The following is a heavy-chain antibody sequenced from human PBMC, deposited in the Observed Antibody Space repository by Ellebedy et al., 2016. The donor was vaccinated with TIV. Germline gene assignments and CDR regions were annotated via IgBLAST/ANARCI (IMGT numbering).Heavy chain of an antibody. J-gene: IGHJ5*01. V-gene: IGHV4-59*04. CDR1: GGSISTYF. CDR2: IYYSGDT. Sequence: SETLSLTCSVSGGSISTYFWGWFRQPPGKGLEWIGNIYYSGDTDYNPSLKSRVTMSVDTSKNQFSLNLRSVTAADTAVYYCARNPPTYNWVDSWGQGILVTVSS. CDR3: ARNPPTYNWVDS.